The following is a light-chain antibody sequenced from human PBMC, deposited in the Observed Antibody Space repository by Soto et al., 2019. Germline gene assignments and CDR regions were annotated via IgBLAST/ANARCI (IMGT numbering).Light chain of an antibody. CDR2: AAS. J-gene: IGKJ4*01. V-gene: IGKV1-39*01. CDR1: QSINNL. Sequence: QMTQSPSTLSASLCDIGTLSCLASQSINNLLAWYQQKPGKAPKLLIYAASSLQSGVPSRFSGSGSGTDFTLTISSLQPEDFATYYCQQSYSTPLTFGGGTKVDIK. CDR3: QQSYSTPLT.